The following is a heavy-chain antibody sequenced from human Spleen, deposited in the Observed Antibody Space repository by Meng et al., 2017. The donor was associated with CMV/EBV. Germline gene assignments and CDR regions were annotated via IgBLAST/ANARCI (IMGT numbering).Heavy chain of an antibody. CDR2: ISYDGSNK. CDR3: ARPEGIAAAGTPDDYYYGMDV. V-gene: IGHV3-30*04. D-gene: IGHD6-13*01. Sequence: GESLKISCADSGFTFSSYAMHWVRQAPGKGLEWVAVISYDGSNKYYADSVKGRFTISRDNSKNTLYLQMNSLRGEDTAMYYCARPEGIAAAGTPDDYYYGMDVWGQGTTVTVSS. CDR1: GFTFSSYA. J-gene: IGHJ6*02.